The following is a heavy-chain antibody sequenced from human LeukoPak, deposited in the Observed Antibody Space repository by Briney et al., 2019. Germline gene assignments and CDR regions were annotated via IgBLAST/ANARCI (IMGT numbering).Heavy chain of an antibody. CDR2: IYYSGTT. D-gene: IGHD2-21*02. Sequence: SETLSLTCTVSGGSISSGGYYWSWIRQHPGKGLEWIGYIYYSGTTSYNPSLKSRVSISVDTSDNQFSLRLTSVTAADTAVYYCARDVVVTSSPDAFDIWGQGTMVTVSS. CDR1: GGSISSGGYY. V-gene: IGHV4-31*03. CDR3: ARDVVVTSSPDAFDI. J-gene: IGHJ3*02.